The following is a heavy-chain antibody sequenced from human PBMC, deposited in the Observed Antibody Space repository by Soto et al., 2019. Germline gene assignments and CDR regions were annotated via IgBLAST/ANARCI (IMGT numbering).Heavy chain of an antibody. CDR3: ARAERVDWFDP. Sequence: QLQLHESGSGLVKPSQTLSLTCAVSGGSISSGGYSWSWIRQPPGKGLEWIGYIYHSGSTYYNPSLQSRVPISVDRSKNQFSLKLSSVTAADTAVYYCARAERVDWFDPWGQGTLVTVSS. CDR2: IYHSGST. V-gene: IGHV4-30-2*01. J-gene: IGHJ5*02. CDR1: GGSISSGGYS.